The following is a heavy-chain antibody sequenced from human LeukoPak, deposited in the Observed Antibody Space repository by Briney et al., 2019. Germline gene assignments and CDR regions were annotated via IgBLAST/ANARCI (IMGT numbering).Heavy chain of an antibody. CDR2: IVVGSGNT. D-gene: IGHD1-14*01. CDR1: GFTSTSSA. CDR3: AASTEPIHRYSAGVVPTYWYFDL. Sequence: SVKVSCKASGFTSTSSAMQWVRQARGQRLEWIGWIVVGSGNTNYAQKFQERVTITRDMSTSTAYMELSSLRSEDTAVYYCAASTEPIHRYSAGVVPTYWYFDLWGRGTLVTVSS. J-gene: IGHJ2*01. V-gene: IGHV1-58*02.